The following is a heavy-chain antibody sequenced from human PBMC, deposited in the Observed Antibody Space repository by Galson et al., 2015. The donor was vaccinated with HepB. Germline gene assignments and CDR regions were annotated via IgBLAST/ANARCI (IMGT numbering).Heavy chain of an antibody. J-gene: IGHJ3*02. D-gene: IGHD3-22*01. CDR3: ARGYYYDSSGHYGDI. CDR1: GFTFSSYG. CDR2: IWYDGSDK. Sequence: SLRLSCAASGFTFSSYGMHWVRQAPGEGLEWVAVIWYDGSDKYYADSVKGRFTISRDNSKNTLYLQMNSLRAEDTAVYYCARGYYYDSSGHYGDIWGQGTMVTVSS. V-gene: IGHV3-33*01.